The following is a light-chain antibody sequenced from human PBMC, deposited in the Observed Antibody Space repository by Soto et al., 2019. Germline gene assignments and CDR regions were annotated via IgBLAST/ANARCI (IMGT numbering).Light chain of an antibody. CDR2: VNSDGSH. CDR1: SGRSDYA. J-gene: IGLJ1*01. Sequence: QPVLTQSPSASASLGASVRLTCTLSSGRSDYAIAWHQQQPKKGPRYLMKVNSDGSHTNGDGIPDRFSGSRSGTERYLTISSLQSEDEGDFYCQTWGAGIHVFGTGTKLTVL. CDR3: QTWGAGIHV. V-gene: IGLV4-69*01.